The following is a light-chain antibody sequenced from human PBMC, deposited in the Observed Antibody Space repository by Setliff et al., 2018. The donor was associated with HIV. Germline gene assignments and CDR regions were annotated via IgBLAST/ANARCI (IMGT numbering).Light chain of an antibody. CDR1: SSDIGGYNY. V-gene: IGLV2-14*01. Sequence: QSVLTQPASVSGSPGQSITISCTGTSSDIGGYNYVSWYQQHPGKAPKLMVYDVSQRPSGVSNRFSGSKSGNTASLTISGLQAEDEADYYCSSYTSSTTYVFGPGTKVTVL. CDR2: DVS. CDR3: SSYTSSTTYV. J-gene: IGLJ1*01.